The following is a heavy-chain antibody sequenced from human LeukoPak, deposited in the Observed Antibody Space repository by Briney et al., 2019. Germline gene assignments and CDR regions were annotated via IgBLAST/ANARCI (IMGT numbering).Heavy chain of an antibody. Sequence: PGGSLRLSCAASGFTFSSYEMNWVRQVPGKGLEWVSYISSSGSTIYYADSVKGRFTISRDNAKNSLDLQMNSLRAEDTAVYYCARGSSWYAFWGQGTLVTVSS. CDR2: ISSSGSTI. D-gene: IGHD6-13*01. CDR3: ARGSSWYAF. CDR1: GFTFSSYE. V-gene: IGHV3-48*03. J-gene: IGHJ5*01.